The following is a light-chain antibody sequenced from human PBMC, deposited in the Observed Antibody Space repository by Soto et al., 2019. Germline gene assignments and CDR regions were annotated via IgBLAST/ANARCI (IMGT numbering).Light chain of an antibody. CDR1: KSNIGSNS. V-gene: IGLV1-44*01. Sequence: QSALTQPPSASGTPGQKVTISCSGGKSNIGSNSVTWYQQFPRTAPKLLIYTNDQRPSGVPDRFSASKSGTSASLAISGLQSDDEAEYYCATWDDSLNGPVFGGGTQLTVL. J-gene: IGLJ3*02. CDR2: TND. CDR3: ATWDDSLNGPV.